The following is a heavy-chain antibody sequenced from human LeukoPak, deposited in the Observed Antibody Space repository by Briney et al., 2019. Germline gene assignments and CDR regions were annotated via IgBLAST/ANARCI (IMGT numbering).Heavy chain of an antibody. CDR1: GFTFSDYY. CDR2: ISGSGGST. V-gene: IGHV3-23*01. CDR3: AKDHGGAQQLATFDY. D-gene: IGHD6-13*01. Sequence: PGGSLRLSCAASGFTFSDYYMSWIRQAPGKGLEWVSAISGSGGSTYYADSVKGRFTISRDNSKNTLYLQMNSLRAEDTAVYYCAKDHGGAQQLATFDYWGQGTLVTVSS. J-gene: IGHJ4*02.